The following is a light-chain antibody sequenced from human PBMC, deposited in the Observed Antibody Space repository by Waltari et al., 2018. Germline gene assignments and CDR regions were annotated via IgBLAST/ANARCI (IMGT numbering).Light chain of an antibody. CDR1: QSISTY. J-gene: IGKJ2*01. CDR3: QQTYSSPFT. V-gene: IGKV1-39*01. Sequence: DIQMTQSPSSLSASLGDIVTITCRASQSISTYLNWYQQKPGNAPKLLIYAASSLHTGVPSRFSGITSGTDFILTISSLQPEDIATYSCQQTYSSPFTFGQGTRVQIK. CDR2: AAS.